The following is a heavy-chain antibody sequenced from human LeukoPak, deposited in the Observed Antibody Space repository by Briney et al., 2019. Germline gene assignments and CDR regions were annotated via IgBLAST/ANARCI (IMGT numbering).Heavy chain of an antibody. D-gene: IGHD6-19*01. CDR2: ISSSSSYI. CDR1: GFTFSSYS. V-gene: IGHV3-21*01. CDR3: ATYSSVNAFDI. Sequence: PGGSLRLSCAVSGFTFSSYSMNWVRQAPGKGLEWGSSISSSSSYIYYADSVKGRFTISRDNAKNSLYLQMNSLRAEDTAVYYCATYSSVNAFDIWGQGTMVTVSS. J-gene: IGHJ3*02.